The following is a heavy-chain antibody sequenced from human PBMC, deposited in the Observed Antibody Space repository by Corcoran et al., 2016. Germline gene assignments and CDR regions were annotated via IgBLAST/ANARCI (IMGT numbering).Heavy chain of an antibody. D-gene: IGHD6-13*01. CDR2: IIPIFGTA. J-gene: IGHJ4*02. V-gene: IGHV1-69*01. Sequence: QVQLVQSGAEVKKPGSSVKVSCKASGGTFSSDAISWVRQAPGQGLEWLGGIIPIFGTANYAQKFPGRVTITADESTSTAYMELSSLSSEDTAVYYCARDVGIAAAGSGDWGQGTLVTVSS. CDR3: ARDVGIAAAGSGD. CDR1: GGTFSSDA.